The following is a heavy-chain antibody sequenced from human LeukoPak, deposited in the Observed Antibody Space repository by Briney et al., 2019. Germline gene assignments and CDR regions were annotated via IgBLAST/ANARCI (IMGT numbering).Heavy chain of an antibody. V-gene: IGHV4-59*12. CDR1: GGSISSYY. CDR2: IYYSGST. CDR3: ARECTNGVCYGFDY. Sequence: PSETLSLTCTVSGGSISSYYWSWIRQPPGKGLEWIGYIYYSGSTNYNPSLKSRVTISVDTSKNQFSLKLSSVTAADTAVYYCARECTNGVCYGFDYWGQGTLVTVSS. D-gene: IGHD2-8*01. J-gene: IGHJ4*02.